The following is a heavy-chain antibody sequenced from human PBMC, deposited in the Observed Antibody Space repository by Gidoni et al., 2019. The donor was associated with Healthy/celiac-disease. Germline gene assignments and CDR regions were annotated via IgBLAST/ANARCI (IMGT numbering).Heavy chain of an antibody. J-gene: IGHJ5*02. Sequence: QVQLQESGPGLVKPSETLSLTCTASGYSISSGYYWGWIRQPPGKGLGWIGRIYHSGSTYYNPSLKSRVTISVDTSKNQFSLKLSSVTAADTAVYYCARGKGRGAAGINWFDPWGQGTLVTVSS. CDR3: ARGKGRGAAGINWFDP. D-gene: IGHD6-13*01. V-gene: IGHV4-38-2*02. CDR1: GYSISSGYY. CDR2: IYHSGST.